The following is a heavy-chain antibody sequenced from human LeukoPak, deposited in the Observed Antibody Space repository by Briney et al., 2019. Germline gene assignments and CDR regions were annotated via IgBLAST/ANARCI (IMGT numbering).Heavy chain of an antibody. CDR1: GYTFTSYA. V-gene: IGHV1-3*01. CDR3: AREPLLWFGEPIGPFDY. Sequence: ASVKVSCKASGYTFTSYAMHWVRQAPGQRLEWMGWINAGNGNTKYSQKFQGRVTITRDTSASTAYMELSSLRSEDTAVYYCAREPLLWFGEPIGPFDYWGQGTLVTVSS. CDR2: INAGNGNT. D-gene: IGHD3-10*01. J-gene: IGHJ4*02.